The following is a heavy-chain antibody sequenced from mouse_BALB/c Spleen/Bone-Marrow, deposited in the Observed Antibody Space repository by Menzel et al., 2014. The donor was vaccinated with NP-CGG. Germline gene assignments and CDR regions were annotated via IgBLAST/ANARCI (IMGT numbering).Heavy chain of an antibody. CDR1: GYTFTNYW. D-gene: IGHD4-1*01. J-gene: IGHJ2*01. V-gene: IGHV1-63*02. CDR3: ARGETGVDY. Sequence: VKLMESGAELVRPGTSVKISCKASGYTFTNYWLGWVKQRPGHGLEWIGDIYPGGGYTNYNEKFKGKATLTADTSSSTAYMQLSSLTSEDSAVYFCARGETGVDYWGQGTTLTVSS. CDR2: IYPGGGYT.